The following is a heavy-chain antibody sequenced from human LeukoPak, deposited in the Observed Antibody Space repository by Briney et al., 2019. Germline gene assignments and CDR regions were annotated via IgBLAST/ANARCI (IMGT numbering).Heavy chain of an antibody. Sequence: SVRVSCKTSGYTFTGFYLHWVRQAPGQGLEWMGWINPNSGGTNYAQKFQGRVTMTRDTSISTAYMELRRLRSDDTAVYFCARDAATTVTTDWGQGTLVTVSS. CDR2: INPNSGGT. D-gene: IGHD4-11*01. CDR3: ARDAATTVTTD. CDR1: GYTFTGFY. J-gene: IGHJ4*02. V-gene: IGHV1-2*02.